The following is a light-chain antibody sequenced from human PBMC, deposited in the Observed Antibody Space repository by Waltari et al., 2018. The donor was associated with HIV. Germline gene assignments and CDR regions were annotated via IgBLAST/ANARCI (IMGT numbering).Light chain of an antibody. V-gene: IGLV3-25*03. Sequence: SYELTQPPSVSVSPGQTARITCSGDALPKQYAYWYQQKPGQAPVLVIYKDSERPSGIPERFSGSSSGTTVTLTISGVQAEDEADYYCQSADSSGSGVFGGGTKRTVL. J-gene: IGLJ3*02. CDR3: QSADSSGSGV. CDR1: ALPKQY. CDR2: KDS.